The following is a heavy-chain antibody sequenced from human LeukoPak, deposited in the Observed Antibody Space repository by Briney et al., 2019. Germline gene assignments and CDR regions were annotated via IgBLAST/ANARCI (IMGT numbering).Heavy chain of an antibody. CDR2: IYYSGST. V-gene: IGHV4-39*01. CDR1: GVSISGSYYY. J-gene: IGHJ4*02. Sequence: SETLSLTCAVSGVSISGSYYYWGWIRQPPGKGLEWIGNIYYSGSTYYNASLQSRVTISIDTSKNQFSLRLNSVTAADAAMYFCVKSGGYGLIDYWGQGTLVTVSS. D-gene: IGHD1-26*01. CDR3: VKSGGYGLIDY.